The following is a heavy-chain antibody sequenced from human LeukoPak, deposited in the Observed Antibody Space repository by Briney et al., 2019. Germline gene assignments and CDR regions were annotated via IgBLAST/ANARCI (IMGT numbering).Heavy chain of an antibody. J-gene: IGHJ4*02. CDR3: ARGKGDGYNQDYYFDY. CDR1: GGTFSGYA. CDR2: IIPSFGTA. Sequence: SLKLSCTASGGTFSGYAISWVRQAPGQGLEWMGGIIPSFGTANYAQKLQGRVTITTDESTSTAYMELSSLRSEDTAVYYCARGKGDGYNQDYYFDYWGQGTLVTVSS. D-gene: IGHD5-24*01. V-gene: IGHV1-69*05.